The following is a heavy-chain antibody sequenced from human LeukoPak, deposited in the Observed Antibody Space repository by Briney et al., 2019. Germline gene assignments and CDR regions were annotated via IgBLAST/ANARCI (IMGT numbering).Heavy chain of an antibody. CDR3: ARIINDYKWGGYRTYYFDY. V-gene: IGHV1-2*02. CDR2: ISPNNGGT. CDR1: GYTFTDYY. J-gene: IGHJ4*02. D-gene: IGHD3-16*02. Sequence: ASVKVSCKASGYTFTDYYMHWVRQAPGQGLEWMGWISPNNGGTNYAQRFQGRVTMTRDTSISTAYMELSRLRSDDTAVYYCARIINDYKWGGYRTYYFDYWGQRTLVTVSS.